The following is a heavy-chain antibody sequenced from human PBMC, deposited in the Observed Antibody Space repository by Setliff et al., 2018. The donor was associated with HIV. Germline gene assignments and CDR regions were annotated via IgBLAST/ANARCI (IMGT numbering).Heavy chain of an antibody. V-gene: IGHV3-48*01. CDR3: ARDLLRFFDWPNSGGMDV. CDR2: ISSSSSTI. D-gene: IGHD3-9*01. Sequence: GGSLRLSCAASGFSFSGYSMNWVRQAPGRGLEWLSYISSSSSTIYYADSVKGRFTISRDNAKNSLYLQMNSPRVEDTAVYYCARDLLRFFDWPNSGGMDVWGQGTTVTVSS. CDR1: GFSFSGYS. J-gene: IGHJ6*02.